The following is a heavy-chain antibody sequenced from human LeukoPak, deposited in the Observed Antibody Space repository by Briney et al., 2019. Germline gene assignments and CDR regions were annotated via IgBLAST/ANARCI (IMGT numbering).Heavy chain of an antibody. CDR2: ISGSGGST. V-gene: IGHV3-23*01. CDR3: AKPPEDYGDYAPLFDY. J-gene: IGHJ4*02. Sequence: PGGSLRLSCAASGFTFSSYAMSWVRQAPGKGLEWVSAISGSGGSTYYADSVKGRFTISRDNSKNTLYLQVNSLRAEDTAVYYCAKPPEDYGDYAPLFDYWGQGTLVTVSS. D-gene: IGHD4-17*01. CDR1: GFTFSSYA.